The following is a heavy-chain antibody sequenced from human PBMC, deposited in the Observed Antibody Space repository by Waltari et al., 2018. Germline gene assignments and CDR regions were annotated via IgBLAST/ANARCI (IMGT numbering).Heavy chain of an antibody. D-gene: IGHD2-15*01. Sequence: QLQLQESGPGLVKPSETLSLTCTVSGGSISSSSYYWGWLRQPPGKGLEWIGSIYYSGSTYYNPSLKSRVTISVDTSKNQFSLKLSSVTAADTAVYYCARDVYGYSPFYYYYMDVWGKGTTVTISS. CDR3: ARDVYGYSPFYYYYMDV. CDR1: GGSISSSSYY. CDR2: IYYSGST. J-gene: IGHJ6*03. V-gene: IGHV4-39*07.